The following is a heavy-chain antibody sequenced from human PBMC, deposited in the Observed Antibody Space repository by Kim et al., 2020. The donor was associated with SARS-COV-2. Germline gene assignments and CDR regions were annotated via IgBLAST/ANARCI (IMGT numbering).Heavy chain of an antibody. CDR3: AKVSCGGDCYTYYYYGMDV. Sequence: GGSLRLSCAASGFTFSSYAMSWVRQAPGKGLEWVSAISGSGGSTYYADSVKGRFTISRDNSKNTLYLQMNSLRAEDTAVYYCAKVSCGGDCYTYYYYGMDVWGQGTTVTVSS. V-gene: IGHV3-23*01. J-gene: IGHJ6*02. CDR1: GFTFSSYA. D-gene: IGHD2-21*02. CDR2: ISGSGGST.